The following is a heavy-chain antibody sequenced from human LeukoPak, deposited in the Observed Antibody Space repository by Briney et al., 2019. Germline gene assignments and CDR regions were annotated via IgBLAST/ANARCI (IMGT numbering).Heavy chain of an antibody. CDR3: LKGAYDYIEMGYFDQ. V-gene: IGHV3-23*01. Sequence: GGSLRLSCVASGFTFSNFAMSWVRQAPGKGLEWVSLIIGSSGDTFYADSVRGRFSISRDNSKNRRYLQMNSLRAGDTPYNYWLKGAYDYIEMGYFDQWGQGTLVTVSS. D-gene: IGHD5-12*01. J-gene: IGHJ4*03. CDR2: IIGSSGDT. CDR1: GFTFSNFA.